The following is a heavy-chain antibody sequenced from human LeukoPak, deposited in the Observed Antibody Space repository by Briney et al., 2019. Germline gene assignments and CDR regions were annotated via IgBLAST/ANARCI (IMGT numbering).Heavy chain of an antibody. CDR3: AKEPSVVPAANEFYY. CDR2: ISGSGGST. D-gene: IGHD2-2*01. V-gene: IGHV3-23*01. CDR1: GFTFSSYA. Sequence: PGGSLRLSCAASGFTFSSYAMSWVRQAPGKGLEWVSAISGSGGSTYYADSAKGRFTISRDNSKNTLYLQMSSLRAEDTAVYYCAKEPSVVPAANEFYYWGQGTLVTVSS. J-gene: IGHJ4*02.